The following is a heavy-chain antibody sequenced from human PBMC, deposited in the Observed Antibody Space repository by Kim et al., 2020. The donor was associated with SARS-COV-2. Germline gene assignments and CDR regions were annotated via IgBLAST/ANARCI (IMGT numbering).Heavy chain of an antibody. CDR3: AKEGVADPKDYYYGMDV. Sequence: GGSLRLSCAASGFTFDDYAMHWVRQAPGKGLEWVSLISGDGGSTYYADSVKGRFTISRDNSKNSLYLQMNSLRTEDTALYYCAKEGVADPKDYYYGMDVWGQGTTVTVSS. D-gene: IGHD6-19*01. CDR1: GFTFDDYA. J-gene: IGHJ6*02. V-gene: IGHV3-43*02. CDR2: ISGDGGST.